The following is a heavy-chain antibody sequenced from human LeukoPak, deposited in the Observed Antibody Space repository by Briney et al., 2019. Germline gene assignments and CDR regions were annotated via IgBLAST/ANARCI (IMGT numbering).Heavy chain of an antibody. CDR2: ISSSSSTR. J-gene: IGHJ4*02. CDR3: ARAGFTFSDYFGSFFDY. Sequence: GESLRLSCAASGFTFTTYWMSWVRQAPGKGLEWVSHISSSSSTRYYADSVKGRFTLSRDNAKNSLYLQMNSLRAEDTAVYYCARAGFTFSDYFGSFFDYWGQGTLVTVSS. CDR1: GFTFTTYW. V-gene: IGHV3-48*01. D-gene: IGHD3-10*01.